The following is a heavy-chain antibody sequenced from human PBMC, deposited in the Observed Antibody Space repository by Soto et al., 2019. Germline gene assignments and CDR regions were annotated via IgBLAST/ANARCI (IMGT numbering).Heavy chain of an antibody. V-gene: IGHV1-18*01. CDR1: GYTFTSYG. CDR3: GRDITIFGVVPSWFDP. Sequence: ASVKVSCKASGYTFTSYGISWVRQAPGQGLEWMGWISAYNGNTNYAQKLQGRVTMTTDTSTSTAYMELRSLRSDDTAVYYCGRDITIFGVVPSWFDPWGQGTLVTVSS. CDR2: ISAYNGNT. D-gene: IGHD3-3*01. J-gene: IGHJ5*02.